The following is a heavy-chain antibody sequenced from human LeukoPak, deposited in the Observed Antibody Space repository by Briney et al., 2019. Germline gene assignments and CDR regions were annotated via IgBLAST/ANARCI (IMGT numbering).Heavy chain of an antibody. Sequence: GGSLRLSCAASGFTFRSYGMHWVRQAPGKGLEWVAVIWYDGSYEYYADSVRGRFTISRDNSKNTLYLQMNSLRAEDTAVYYCAKSVPGTHATFDYWGQGTLVTVSS. CDR1: GFTFRSYG. D-gene: IGHD6-13*01. V-gene: IGHV3-33*03. CDR2: IWYDGSYE. J-gene: IGHJ4*02. CDR3: AKSVPGTHATFDY.